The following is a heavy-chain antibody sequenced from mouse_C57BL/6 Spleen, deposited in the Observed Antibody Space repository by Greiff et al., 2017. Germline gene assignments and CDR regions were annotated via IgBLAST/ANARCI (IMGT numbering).Heavy chain of an antibody. CDR3: ARENGNGIDY. CDR1: GYSITSGYY. D-gene: IGHD2-1*01. J-gene: IGHJ2*01. V-gene: IGHV3-6*01. CDR2: ISYDGSN. Sequence: EVKLQESGPGLVKPSQSLSLTCSVTGYSITSGYYWNWIRQFPGNKLEWMGYISYDGSNNYNPSLKNRISITRDTSKNQFFLKLNSVTTEDTATYYCARENGNGIDYWGQGTTLTVSS.